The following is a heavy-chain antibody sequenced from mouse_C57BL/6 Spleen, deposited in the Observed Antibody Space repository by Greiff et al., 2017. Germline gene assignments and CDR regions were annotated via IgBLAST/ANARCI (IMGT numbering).Heavy chain of an antibody. CDR1: GYTFTSYW. V-gene: IGHV1-69*01. CDR3: AIGSSPWFAY. D-gene: IGHD1-1*01. CDR2: IDPSDSYT. Sequence: QVQLQQPGAELVMPGASVKLSCKASGYTFTSYWMHWVTQRPGQGLEWIGEIDPSDSYTNYNQKFKGKSTLTVDKSSSTAYMQLSSLTSEDSAVYYCAIGSSPWFAYWGQGTLVTVSA. J-gene: IGHJ3*01.